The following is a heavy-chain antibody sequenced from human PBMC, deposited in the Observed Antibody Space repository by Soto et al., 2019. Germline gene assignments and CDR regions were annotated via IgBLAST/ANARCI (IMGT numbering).Heavy chain of an antibody. CDR1: GFTFGDHF. J-gene: IGHJ5*01. D-gene: IGHD3-10*01. Sequence: EVQLVESGGGLVQPGGSLRLSCAASGFTFGDHFLDWVRQAPGKGLEWVGRMRNMANEYSTEYAASVKGRFTISRDDSKTSLYLQMHSLKGEDTAVYYCVREGLSGSKFISWFDSWGQGTLVTVSS. CDR3: VREGLSGSKFISWFDS. V-gene: IGHV3-72*01. CDR2: MRNMANEYST.